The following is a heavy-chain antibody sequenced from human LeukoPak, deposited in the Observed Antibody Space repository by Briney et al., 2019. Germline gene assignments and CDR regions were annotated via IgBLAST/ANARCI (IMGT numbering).Heavy chain of an antibody. J-gene: IGHJ4*02. CDR1: GFTFSSYG. V-gene: IGHV3-33*06. Sequence: GGSLRLSCAASGFTFSSYGMHWVRQAPGKGLEWVAVIWYDGSNKYYADSVKGRFTISRDNSKNTLYLQMNCLRAEDTAVYYCAKEGQQYSSSWYDYWGQGTLVTVSS. CDR2: IWYDGSNK. CDR3: AKEGQQYSSSWYDY. D-gene: IGHD6-13*01.